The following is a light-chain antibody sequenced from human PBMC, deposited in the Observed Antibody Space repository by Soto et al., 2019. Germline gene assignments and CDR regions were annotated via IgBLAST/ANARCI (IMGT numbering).Light chain of an antibody. CDR3: HQYKNYSSTLT. CDR1: QSISSR. Sequence: DIEMTQSPSTLSVSVGDRVTLTCRASQSISSRLAWYQQKPGTGHTLMLYKASSLDSAVRSRFSVGGSGTEFELTISSPQPDYFATADCHQYKNYSSTLTFGRGTKVDIK. V-gene: IGKV1-5*03. J-gene: IGKJ4*02. CDR2: KAS.